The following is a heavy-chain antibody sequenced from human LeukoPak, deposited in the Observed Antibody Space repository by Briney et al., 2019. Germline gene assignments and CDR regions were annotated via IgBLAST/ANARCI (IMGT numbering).Heavy chain of an antibody. J-gene: IGHJ4*02. CDR2: ISGPGTTI. D-gene: IGHD4-17*01. CDR1: GFIFGDFY. Sequence: PGGSLRLLCAASGFIFGDFYMNWIRQAPGKALEGVAFISGPGTTIHYADSVRGRFTISRDNAKSSLSLQINSLRVEDTAIYYCARTADGEFDVWGQGTLVTVSS. V-gene: IGHV3-11*01. CDR3: ARTADGEFDV.